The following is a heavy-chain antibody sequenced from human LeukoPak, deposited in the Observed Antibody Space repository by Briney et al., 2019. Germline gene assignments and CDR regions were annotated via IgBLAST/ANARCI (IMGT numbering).Heavy chain of an antibody. Sequence: GGSLRLSCAASGSTVSSNYMSWVRQAPGKGLEWVSVIYSGGSTYYADSVKGRFTISRDNSKNTLYLQMNSLRAEDTAVYYCARVIGGSYQDAFDIWGQGTMVTVSS. V-gene: IGHV3-66*01. CDR3: ARVIGGSYQDAFDI. CDR1: GSTVSSNY. CDR2: IYSGGST. D-gene: IGHD1-26*01. J-gene: IGHJ3*02.